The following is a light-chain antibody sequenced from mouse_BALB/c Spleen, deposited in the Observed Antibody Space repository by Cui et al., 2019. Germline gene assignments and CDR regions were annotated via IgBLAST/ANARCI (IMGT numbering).Light chain of an antibody. Sequence: DIQITQTTSSLSASLGDRVSISCSASQGISNYISWLQQKPGGTVKGLIYYASNLQSGVPSRFSGSGSGADYSLTISNLESEDIATYYCQQYGKLPFTFGSGTKLEIK. V-gene: IGKV10-94*01. J-gene: IGKJ4*01. CDR2: YAS. CDR1: QGISNY. CDR3: QQYGKLPFT.